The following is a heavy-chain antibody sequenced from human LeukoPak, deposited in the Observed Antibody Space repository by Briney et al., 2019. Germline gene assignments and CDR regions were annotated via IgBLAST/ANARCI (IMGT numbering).Heavy chain of an antibody. V-gene: IGHV3-74*01. CDR3: AKDVPAAYFDY. CDR1: GFTFRNYW. Sequence: GGSLRLSCAASGFTFRNYWMHWVRQTPGKGLVWVSRINSDGSSTNYADSVKGRFTISRDNAKNTLYLQMNSLRAEDTAVYYCAKDVPAAYFDYWGQGTLVTVSS. D-gene: IGHD2-2*01. CDR2: INSDGSST. J-gene: IGHJ4*02.